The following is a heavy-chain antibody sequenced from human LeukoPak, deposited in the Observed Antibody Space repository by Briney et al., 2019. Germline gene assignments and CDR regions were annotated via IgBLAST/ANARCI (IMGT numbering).Heavy chain of an antibody. D-gene: IGHD3-3*01. V-gene: IGHV1-2*02. CDR3: ARSRPHYYDFWSGKNWFDP. CDR2: INPNSGGT. Sequence: ASVKVSCKASGYTFTGYYMHWVRQAPGQGLKWMGWINPNSGGTNYAQKFQGRVTMTRDTSISTAYMELSRLRSDDTAVYYCARSRPHYYDFWSGKNWFDPWGQGTLVTVSS. J-gene: IGHJ5*02. CDR1: GYTFTGYY.